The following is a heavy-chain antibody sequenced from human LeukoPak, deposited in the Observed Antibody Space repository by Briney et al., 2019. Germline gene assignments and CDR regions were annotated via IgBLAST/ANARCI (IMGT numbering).Heavy chain of an antibody. V-gene: IGHV3-7*01. CDR3: ARHYYDTSGYYGRDYFDY. Sequence: GGSLRLSCAASGFTFSYYWMSWVRQAPGKGPEWVANIKQDGTEKYYVDSVKGRFTISRDNAKNSLYLQMNSLRAEDTAVYYCARHYYDTSGYYGRDYFDYWGQGTLVTVSS. CDR1: GFTFSYYW. CDR2: IKQDGTEK. J-gene: IGHJ4*02. D-gene: IGHD3-22*01.